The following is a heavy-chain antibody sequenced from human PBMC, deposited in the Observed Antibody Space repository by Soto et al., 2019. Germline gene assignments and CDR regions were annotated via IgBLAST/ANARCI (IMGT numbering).Heavy chain of an antibody. J-gene: IGHJ4*02. D-gene: IGHD6-13*01. CDR2: IWYDGSNK. V-gene: IGHV3-33*01. CDR1: GFTFSSYG. Sequence: QVQLVESGGGVVQPGRSLRLSCAASGFTFSSYGMHWVRQAPGKGLEWVSVIWYDGSNKYYADSVKGRFTISRDNSKNTLYLQMNSLRAEDTAVYYFARETPSNSRPLGYWGQGTLVTVSS. CDR3: ARETPSNSRPLGY.